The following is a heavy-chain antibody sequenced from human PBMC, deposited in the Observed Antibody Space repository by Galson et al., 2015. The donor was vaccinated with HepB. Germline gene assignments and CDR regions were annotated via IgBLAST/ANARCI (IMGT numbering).Heavy chain of an antibody. J-gene: IGHJ6*02. V-gene: IGHV1-2*06. CDR3: ARQTTTTVIYHGMDV. Sequence: SVKVSCKASGYTFTGYYMHWVRQAPGQGLKWMGRINPNSGGTDYAQKFQGRVTMTRDTSISTAYMELSSLRSDDTAVYYCARQTTTTVIYHGMDVWGQGATVTVS. CDR2: INPNSGGT. D-gene: IGHD4-11*01. CDR1: GYTFTGYY.